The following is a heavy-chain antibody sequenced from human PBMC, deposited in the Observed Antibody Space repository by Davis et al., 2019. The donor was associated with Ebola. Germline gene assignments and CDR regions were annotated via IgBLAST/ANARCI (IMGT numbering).Heavy chain of an antibody. V-gene: IGHV3-48*02. Sequence: GGSLRLSCAASGFTFSSYSMNWVRQAPGKGLEWVSYISGSSSSIYYADSVKGRFTISRDNAKNSLYLRMNSLRDEDTAVYYCARDESYDKSGYLGPPGYWGQGTLVTVSS. CDR3: ARDESYDKSGYLGPPGY. D-gene: IGHD3-22*01. J-gene: IGHJ4*02. CDR2: ISGSSSSI. CDR1: GFTFSSYS.